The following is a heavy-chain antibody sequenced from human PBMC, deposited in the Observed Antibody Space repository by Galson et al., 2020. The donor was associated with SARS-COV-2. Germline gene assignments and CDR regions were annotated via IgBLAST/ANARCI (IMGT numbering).Heavy chain of an antibody. Sequence: GGSLRLSCAASGFTFSSYAMHWVRQAPGKGLEWVAVISYDGSNKYYADSVKGRFTISRDNSKNTLYLQMNSLRAEDTAVYYCARVRGSYLSYFDYWGQGTLVTVSS. J-gene: IGHJ4*02. V-gene: IGHV3-30*04. CDR2: ISYDGSNK. CDR3: ARVRGSYLSYFDY. D-gene: IGHD1-26*01. CDR1: GFTFSSYA.